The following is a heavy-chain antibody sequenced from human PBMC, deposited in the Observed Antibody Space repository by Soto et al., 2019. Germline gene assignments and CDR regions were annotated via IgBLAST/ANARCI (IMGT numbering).Heavy chain of an antibody. CDR3: ATHGYSYGWAWGDGMDV. Sequence: EVQLVESGGGLVKPGGSLRLSCAASGFTFSSYSMNWVRQAPGKGLEWVSSISSSSSYIYYADSVKGRFTISRDNAKNSLYLQMNSLRAEDTAVYYCATHGYSYGWAWGDGMDVRGQGTTVTVSS. V-gene: IGHV3-21*01. D-gene: IGHD5-18*01. CDR1: GFTFSSYS. J-gene: IGHJ6*02. CDR2: ISSSSSYI.